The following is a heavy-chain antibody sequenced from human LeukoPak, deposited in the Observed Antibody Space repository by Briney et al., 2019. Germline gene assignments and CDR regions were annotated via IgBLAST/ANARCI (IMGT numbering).Heavy chain of an antibody. J-gene: IGHJ5*02. V-gene: IGHV3-23*01. CDR2: ISGDFSNT. D-gene: IGHD6-19*01. CDR1: GFTFRDYA. Sequence: GGSLRLSCAASGFTFRDYAMTWVRQAPGKGLEWVSAISGDFSNTYYSDAAKGRFRISRDNSKNTVYLQMNDLRAEDSALYYCAKGSGSGWYGWFAPWGQGTLVTVSS. CDR3: AKGSGSGWYGWFAP.